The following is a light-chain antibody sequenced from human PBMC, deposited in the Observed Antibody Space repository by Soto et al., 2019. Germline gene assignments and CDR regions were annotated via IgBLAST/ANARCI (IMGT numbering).Light chain of an antibody. V-gene: IGLV1-40*01. CDR1: SSNIGAGYD. J-gene: IGLJ2*01. CDR3: QSYDSSLSGLKV. CDR2: GDS. Sequence: QSALTQPPSVSGAPGQRVTISCTGSSSNIGAGYDVHWYQQLPGTAPKLLIYGDSNRPSGVPDRFSGSKSGTSASLAITALQAEDEADYYCQSYDSSLSGLKVLGGGTKVTVL.